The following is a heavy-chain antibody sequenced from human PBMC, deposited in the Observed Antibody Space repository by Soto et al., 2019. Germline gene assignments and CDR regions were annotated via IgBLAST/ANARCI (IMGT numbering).Heavy chain of an antibody. V-gene: IGHV3-23*04. CDR2: ISGSGGST. CDR3: AKAGVWYYGSGDVI. D-gene: IGHD3-10*01. J-gene: IGHJ3*02. Sequence: VQLVQSGAEVKKPGSSVKVSCKASGGTFSSYAISWVRQAPGKGLEWVSAISGSGGSTYYADSVKGRFTISRDNSKNTLYLQMNSLRAEDTAVYYCAKAGVWYYGSGDVIWGQGTMVTVSS. CDR1: GGTFSSYA.